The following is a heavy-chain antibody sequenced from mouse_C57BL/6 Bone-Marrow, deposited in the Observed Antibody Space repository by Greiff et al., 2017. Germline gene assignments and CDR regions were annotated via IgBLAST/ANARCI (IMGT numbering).Heavy chain of an antibody. J-gene: IGHJ2*01. CDR1: GFNIKDYY. CDR3: TIPITTVVAGDY. D-gene: IGHD1-1*01. V-gene: IGHV14-1*01. CDR2: IDPEDGDT. Sequence: VQLKESGAELVRPGASVKLSCTASGFNIKDYYMHWVQQRPEQGLEWIGRIDPEDGDTEYAPKFQGKATMTADTSANTAYLQLSSLTSEDTAVYYCTIPITTVVAGDYWGQGTTLTVSS.